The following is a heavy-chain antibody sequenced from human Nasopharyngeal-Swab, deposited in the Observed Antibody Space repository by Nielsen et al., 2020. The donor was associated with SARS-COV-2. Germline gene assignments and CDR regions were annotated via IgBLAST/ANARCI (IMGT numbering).Heavy chain of an antibody. V-gene: IGHV3-30*18. CDR3: AKLILYCSGGSCSFDY. D-gene: IGHD2-15*01. CDR2: ISYDGSNK. J-gene: IGHJ4*02. CDR1: GFTLSSYG. Sequence: GGSLRLSCAASGFTLSSYGMHWVRQAPGKGLEWVAVISYDGSNKYYADSVKGRFTISRDNSKNTLYLQMNSLRAEDTAVYYCAKLILYCSGGSCSFDYWGQGTLVTVSS.